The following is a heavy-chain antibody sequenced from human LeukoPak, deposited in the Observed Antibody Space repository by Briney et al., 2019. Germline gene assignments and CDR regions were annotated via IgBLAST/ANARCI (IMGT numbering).Heavy chain of an antibody. J-gene: IGHJ4*02. V-gene: IGHV3-23*01. CDR2: ISGSGGST. Sequence: ASVKVSCKASGGTFSSYAMSWVRQAPGKGLEWVSAISGSGGSTYYADSVKGRFTISRDNSKNTLYLQMNSLRAEDTAVYYCATINDYGDYSFDYWGQGTLVTVSS. CDR1: GGTFSSYA. CDR3: ATINDYGDYSFDY. D-gene: IGHD4-17*01.